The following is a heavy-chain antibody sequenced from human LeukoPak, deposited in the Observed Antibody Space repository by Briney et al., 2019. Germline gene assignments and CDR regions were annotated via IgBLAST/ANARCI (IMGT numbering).Heavy chain of an antibody. Sequence: SETLSLTCTVSGGSISSYYWSWIRQPPGKGLEWIGYIYYSGSTHYNPSLKSRVTISVDASKNQFSLKLSSVTAADTAVYYCGRTEESGYSYRYFGYYYYMDVWGKGTTVTVSS. CDR1: GGSISSYY. J-gene: IGHJ6*03. CDR3: GRTEESGYSYRYFGYYYYMDV. V-gene: IGHV4-59*01. CDR2: IYYSGST. D-gene: IGHD5-18*01.